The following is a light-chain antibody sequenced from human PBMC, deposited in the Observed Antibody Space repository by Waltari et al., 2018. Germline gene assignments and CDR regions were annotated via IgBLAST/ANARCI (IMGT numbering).Light chain of an antibody. CDR2: DVS. CDR1: SSAFAVFNY. J-gene: IGLJ3*02. V-gene: IGLV2-14*01. Sequence: QSALTQSASVSGSPGQSITISCTATSSAFAVFNYVSWYQQHPGKAPQLMIYDVSKRPSGVSNRFSGSKSGNTASLTISGLQAEDEADYYCSSYTSTWVFGGGTKLTVL. CDR3: SSYTSTWV.